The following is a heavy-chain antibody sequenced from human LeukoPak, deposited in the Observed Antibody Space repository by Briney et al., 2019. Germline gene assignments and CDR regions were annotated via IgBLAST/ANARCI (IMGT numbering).Heavy chain of an antibody. J-gene: IGHJ4*02. D-gene: IGHD6-13*01. V-gene: IGHV3-23*01. CDR2: IRESGGST. CDR1: GFTFSSYA. CDR3: AKTKPYGTTWYGGID. Sequence: PGGSLRLSCVASGFTFSSYAMSWVRQAPGKGLEWVSAIRESGGSTHYADSVKGRFTISRDNSKNTLYLQMNSLRAEDTVVYYCAKTKPYGTTWYGGIDWGQGALVTVSS.